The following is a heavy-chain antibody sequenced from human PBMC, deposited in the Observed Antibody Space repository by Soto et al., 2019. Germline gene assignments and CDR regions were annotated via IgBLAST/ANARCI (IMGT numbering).Heavy chain of an antibody. CDR3: AHRLLYSSGYSWDAFDI. V-gene: IGHV2-5*02. CDR2: IYWDGNK. CDR1: GFSLSTSGVG. Sequence: QITLKESGPTLVKPTQTLTLTCTFSGFSLSTSGVGVGWIRQPPGKALEWLALIYWDGNKRYSPSLKSRLTITKDTSKNRVVLTMTNMDPVDTATYYCAHRLLYSSGYSWDAFDIWGQGTMVTVSS. D-gene: IGHD3-22*01. J-gene: IGHJ3*02.